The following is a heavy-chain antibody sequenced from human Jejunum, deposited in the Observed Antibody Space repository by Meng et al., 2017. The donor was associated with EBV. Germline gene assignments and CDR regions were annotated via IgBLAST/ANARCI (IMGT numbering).Heavy chain of an antibody. J-gene: IGHJ4*02. CDR3: SKGRHSTGYSAMDY. V-gene: IGHV3-23*01. CDR2: IVTGGGT. Sequence: EVQLLESGGGLVQPGGSLILSCAASGFTFSSYAMNWVRQAPGKGLEWVSGIVTGGGTYYTDSVQGRFTMSRDDSKNTVFLQMNSLRVDDTALYYCSKGRHSTGYSAMDYWGQGTLVTVSS. D-gene: IGHD3-22*01. CDR1: GFTFSSYA.